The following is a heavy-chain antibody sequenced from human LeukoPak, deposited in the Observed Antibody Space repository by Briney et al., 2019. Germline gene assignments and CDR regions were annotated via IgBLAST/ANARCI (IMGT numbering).Heavy chain of an antibody. V-gene: IGHV3-30*02. CDR2: IRYDGSSK. Sequence: GGSLRLSCAASGFTFSGYGMHWVRQAPGKGLEWVAFIRYDGSSKYYAELLRGRFTISRDNSKNTVYLQMNSLRVEDTAMYYCAKDQTVLVPAVNWGQGTMVTVSS. CDR1: GFTFSGYG. D-gene: IGHD2-2*01. CDR3: AKDQTVLVPAVN. J-gene: IGHJ3*01.